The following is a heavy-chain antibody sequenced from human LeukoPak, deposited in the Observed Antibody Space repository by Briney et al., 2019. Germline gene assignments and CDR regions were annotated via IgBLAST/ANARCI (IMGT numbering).Heavy chain of an antibody. CDR3: ATRPAGTTWYGVFDY. D-gene: IGHD6-13*01. V-gene: IGHV4-59*11. CDR2: IYDSETT. J-gene: IGHJ4*02. Sequence: SETLSLTCTVSGASMSNHYWSWIQQPPGKGLEWIGYIYDSETTNYNPSLKSRVTMSVDTSKSQFSLRLSSVTAADTALYYCATRPAGTTWYGVFDYWSRGTLVTVSS. CDR1: GASMSNHY.